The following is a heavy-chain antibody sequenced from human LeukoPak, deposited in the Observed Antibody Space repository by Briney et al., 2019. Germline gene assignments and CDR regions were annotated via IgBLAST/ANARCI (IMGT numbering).Heavy chain of an antibody. Sequence: GASVKVSCKASGYTFTSDDINWVRQATGHGLEWMGRIIPVLGIANYAQKFQGRVTITADKSTSTAYMELSSLRSEDTAIYHCARPVRDGYNHYGMDVWGQGTTVTVSS. CDR1: GYTFTSDD. V-gene: IGHV1-69*04. CDR2: IIPVLGIA. J-gene: IGHJ6*02. D-gene: IGHD5-24*01. CDR3: ARPVRDGYNHYGMDV.